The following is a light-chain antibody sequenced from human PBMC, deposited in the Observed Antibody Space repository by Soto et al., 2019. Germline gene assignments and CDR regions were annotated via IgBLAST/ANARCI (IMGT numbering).Light chain of an antibody. V-gene: IGKV3-15*01. CDR3: QQYNNWWT. Sequence: EIVMTHSPATLSASPGERATLSCRASQSVSNNLAWYHQKPGQAPRLLIYGASTRATGIPARSSGSGSGTEFTLTISSLQPEDFAVYYCQQYNNWWTFGQGTKVEIK. J-gene: IGKJ1*01. CDR1: QSVSNN. CDR2: GAS.